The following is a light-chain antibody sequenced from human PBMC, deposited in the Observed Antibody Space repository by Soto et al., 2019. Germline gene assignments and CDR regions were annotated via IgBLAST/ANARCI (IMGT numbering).Light chain of an antibody. CDR1: SSNIGSNY. V-gene: IGLV1-47*01. CDR3: AAWDDSLSAHVV. CDR2: RNN. J-gene: IGLJ2*01. Sequence: VLTQPPSASGTPGQRVTISCSGSSSNIGSNYVYWYQQLPGTAPKLLIYRNNQRPSGVPDRFSGSKSGTSASLAISGLRSEDEADYYCAAWDDSLSAHVVFGGGTKLTVL.